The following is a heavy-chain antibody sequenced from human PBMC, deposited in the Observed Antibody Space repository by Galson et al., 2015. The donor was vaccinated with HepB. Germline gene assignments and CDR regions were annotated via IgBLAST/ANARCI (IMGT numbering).Heavy chain of an antibody. CDR1: GFTFSNYW. D-gene: IGHD2-2*01. CDR2: IKQDGSEK. V-gene: IGHV3-7*03. J-gene: IGHJ5*02. Sequence: SLRLSCAASGFTFSNYWMTWVRQAPGKGLEWVANIKQDGSEKNYMESVKGRFTVSRDNAKNSLFLQMNSLRAEDTAVYYCARVRLGYCTTISCHNYYDPWGQGSLVTVSS. CDR3: ARVRLGYCTTISCHNYYDP.